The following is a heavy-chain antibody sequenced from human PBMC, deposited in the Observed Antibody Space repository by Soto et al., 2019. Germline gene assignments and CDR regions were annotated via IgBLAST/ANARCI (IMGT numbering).Heavy chain of an antibody. Sequence: QVQLVQSGAEVRKPGASVKVSCRPSGYTFNTYYLHWLRQAPGQALEWMGVIHPSGGGTTYAQEFLRRVTVTRDTSTTTVFMELSSLRSDDAAVYYCARGGHIAVVTASFDNWGQGTLVTVSS. V-gene: IGHV1-46*02. CDR3: ARGGHIAVVTASFDN. D-gene: IGHD2-21*02. CDR1: GYTFNTYY. CDR2: IHPSGGGT. J-gene: IGHJ4*02.